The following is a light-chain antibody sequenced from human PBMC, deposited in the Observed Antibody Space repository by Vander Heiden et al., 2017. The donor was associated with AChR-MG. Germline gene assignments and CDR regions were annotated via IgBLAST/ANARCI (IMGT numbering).Light chain of an antibody. CDR3: HQYDSTPALT. V-gene: IGKV4-1*01. CDR2: WAS. Sequence: DIVMTQSPDSLAVSLGERATINCKSSQSVLYSSNNKNYLAWYQQKPGQPPKLLIYWASTRESGVPDRFSGSGSGTDFTLTISSLQAEDVAVYYCHQYDSTPALTFGGGTMVEIK. J-gene: IGKJ4*01. CDR1: QSVLYSSNNKNY.